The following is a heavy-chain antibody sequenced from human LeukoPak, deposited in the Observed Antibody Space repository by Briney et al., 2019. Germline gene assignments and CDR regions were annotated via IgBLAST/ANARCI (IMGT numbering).Heavy chain of an antibody. CDR2: TYYRSKWYY. CDR1: GDSASSISVA. J-gene: IGHJ6*02. CDR3: SLARSEYHYGMDV. V-gene: IGHV6-1*01. Sequence: SQTLSLTCAISGDSASSISVAWNWIRQSPSRGLEWLGRTYYRSKWYYEYAVSVKSRINISPDTSKNQFSLQLTSVTPEDTAVYYCSLARSEYHYGMDVWGQGTTVTVSS.